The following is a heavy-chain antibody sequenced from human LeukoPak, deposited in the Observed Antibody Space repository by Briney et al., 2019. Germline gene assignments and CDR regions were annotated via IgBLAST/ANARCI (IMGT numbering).Heavy chain of an antibody. CDR2: ISSSSYI. D-gene: IGHD2-21*02. V-gene: IGHV3-21*01. CDR3: ASLVVTAIRDWFDP. CDR1: GFTFSSYS. J-gene: IGHJ5*02. Sequence: GGSLRLPCAASGFTFSSYSMNWVRQAPGKGLEWVSSISSSSYIYYADSVKGRFTISRDNAKNSLYLQMNSLRAEDTAVYYCASLVVTAIRDWFDPWGQGTLVTVSS.